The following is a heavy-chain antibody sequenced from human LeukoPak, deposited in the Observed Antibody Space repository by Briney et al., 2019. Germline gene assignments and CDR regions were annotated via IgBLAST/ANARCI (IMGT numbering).Heavy chain of an antibody. D-gene: IGHD3-10*01. V-gene: IGHV4-31*03. CDR1: GGSISSVGYY. Sequence: SQTLSLTCSVSGGSISSVGYYWSWIRQFPGKGLEWIGQIFFTGRTDYNPSLKSRLAISIDTSRDQFSLELSSVSAADPATYYWSRERASGMDYWGQGILVTVSS. CDR3: SRERASGMDY. J-gene: IGHJ4*02. CDR2: IFFTGRT.